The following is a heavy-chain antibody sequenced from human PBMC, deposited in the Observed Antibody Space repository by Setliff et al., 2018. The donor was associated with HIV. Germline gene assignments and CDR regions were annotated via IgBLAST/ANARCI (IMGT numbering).Heavy chain of an antibody. Sequence: GASVKVSCKASGYIFTSNHMHWGRQAPGQGLEWVGTINPSGGDTIYAPEFQGRVTMTTDTSTRTAYMELSGLTSEDTVVYFCIVNIVGPVTGLDRWGPGTLVTVSS. J-gene: IGHJ5*02. CDR3: IVNIVGPVTGLDR. V-gene: IGHV1-46*01. CDR1: GYIFTSNH. D-gene: IGHD1-26*01. CDR2: INPSGGDT.